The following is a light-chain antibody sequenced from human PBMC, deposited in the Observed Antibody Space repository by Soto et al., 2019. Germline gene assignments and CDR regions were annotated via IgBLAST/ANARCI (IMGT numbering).Light chain of an antibody. CDR1: QTISSY. Sequence: EIVLTQSPATLSLSPGDRATLSCRASQTISSYLLWYQQKPGQAPRLLIYDASNMATGIPARFSGSGSETDFTLTISSLEPEDFAVYYCQHRMNWPLTFGQGTRLEIK. J-gene: IGKJ5*01. CDR3: QHRMNWPLT. CDR2: DAS. V-gene: IGKV3-11*01.